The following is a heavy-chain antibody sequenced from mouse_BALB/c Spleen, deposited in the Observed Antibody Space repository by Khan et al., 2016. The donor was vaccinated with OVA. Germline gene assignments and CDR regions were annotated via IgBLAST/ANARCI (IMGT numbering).Heavy chain of an antibody. CDR2: ICGDGNT. J-gene: IGHJ4*01. CDR3: AKDQGYSAVEY. Sequence: QVQLKESGPGLVALSQSLSITGTASGFSLTSYGVSGVRQPPGKGLEWLGVICGDGNTNFHSALRSRLSISKDNSKSQVFLKLNSLQTDDTATYYCAKDQGYSAVEYWGQGTSVTVSS. V-gene: IGHV2-3*01. CDR1: GFSLTSYG.